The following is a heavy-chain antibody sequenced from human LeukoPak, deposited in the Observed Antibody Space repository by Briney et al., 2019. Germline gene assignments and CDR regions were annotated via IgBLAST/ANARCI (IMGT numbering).Heavy chain of an antibody. D-gene: IGHD6-19*01. V-gene: IGHV4-59*01. Sequence: SETLSLTCTVSGGSISSYYWSWIRQPPGKGLEWIGYIYYSGSTNYNPSLKSRVTISVDTSKNQFSLKLSSVTAADTAVYYCAGSSGWYQFDYWGQGTLVTVSS. CDR3: AGSSGWYQFDY. J-gene: IGHJ4*02. CDR2: IYYSGST. CDR1: GGSISSYY.